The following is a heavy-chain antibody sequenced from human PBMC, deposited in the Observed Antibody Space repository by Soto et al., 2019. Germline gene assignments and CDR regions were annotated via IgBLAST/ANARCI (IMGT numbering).Heavy chain of an antibody. CDR1: GFTFSSYA. CDR2: ISGSGGST. V-gene: IGHV3-23*01. CDR3: AKGPSSYFWSGYYKEY. Sequence: GGSLRLSCAASGFTFSSYAMSWVRQAPGKGLEWVSAISGSGGSTYYADSVKGRFTIYRDTSKNTLYLQMNSLRVEDTAVYYCAKGPSSYFWSGYYKEYWGQGTLVTVSS. J-gene: IGHJ4*02. D-gene: IGHD3-3*01.